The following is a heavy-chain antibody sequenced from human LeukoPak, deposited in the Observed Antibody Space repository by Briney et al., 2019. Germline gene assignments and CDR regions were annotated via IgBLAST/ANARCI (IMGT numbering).Heavy chain of an antibody. V-gene: IGHV3-49*04. CDR2: IRSKAYGGTT. D-gene: IGHD1-26*01. CDR3: ASRSGRQWLPYFDY. Sequence: PGGSLRLSCVASGFTFSDYSLNWVRQAPGKGLEWVGFIRSKAYGGTTEYAASVKGRFTISRDDSKSIAYLQMNSLKTEDTAVYHCASRSGRQWLPYFDYWGQGTLVTVSS. CDR1: GFTFSDYS. J-gene: IGHJ4*02.